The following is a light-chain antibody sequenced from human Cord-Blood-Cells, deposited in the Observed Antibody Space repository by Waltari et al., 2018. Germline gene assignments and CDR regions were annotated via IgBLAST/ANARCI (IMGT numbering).Light chain of an antibody. Sequence: IQMPQSPSPLSASVGDRVTITCRASQGISNSLAWYQQKPGKAPKLLLYAASRLESGVPSRFSGSGSGTDYTLTISSLEPEDFATYYCQQYYSTPWTFGQGTKVEIK. J-gene: IGKJ1*01. V-gene: IGKV1-NL1*01. CDR2: AAS. CDR3: QQYYSTPWT. CDR1: QGISNS.